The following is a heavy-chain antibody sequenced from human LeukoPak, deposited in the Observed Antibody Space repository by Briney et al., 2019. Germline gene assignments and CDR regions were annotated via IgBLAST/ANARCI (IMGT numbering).Heavy chain of an antibody. CDR3: ARDYKAGYSGYDLALDY. CDR1: GFTFSSYW. Sequence: GSLRLSCAASGFTFSSYWMSWIRQPPGKGLEWIGSIYYSGSTYYNPSLKSRVTISVDTSKNQFSLKLSSVTAADTAVYYCARDYKAGYSGYDLALDYWGQGTLVTVSS. J-gene: IGHJ4*02. D-gene: IGHD5-12*01. CDR2: IYYSGST. V-gene: IGHV4-39*07.